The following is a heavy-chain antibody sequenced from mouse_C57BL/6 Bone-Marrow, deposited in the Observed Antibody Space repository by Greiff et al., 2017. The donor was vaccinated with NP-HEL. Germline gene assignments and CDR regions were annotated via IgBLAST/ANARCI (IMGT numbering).Heavy chain of an antibody. J-gene: IGHJ4*01. CDR1: GYTFTSYW. CDR2: IDPSDSYT. CDR3: AIEGDYYAMDY. Sequence: QVQLQQSGAELVMPGASVKLSCKASGYTFTSYWMHWVKQRPGQGLEWIGEIDPSDSYTNYNQKFKGKSTVTVDKASSTAYMQLSSLTSEDSAVYYCAIEGDYYAMDYWGQGTSVTVSS. V-gene: IGHV1-69*01.